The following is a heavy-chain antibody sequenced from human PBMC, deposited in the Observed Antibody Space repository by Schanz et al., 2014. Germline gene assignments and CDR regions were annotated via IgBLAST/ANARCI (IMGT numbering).Heavy chain of an antibody. J-gene: IGHJ5*02. CDR3: ARDLEGYDGGGGGFDP. CDR1: GFSFSSYS. CDR2: IWSDGSTK. Sequence: VQLLESGGGLVQPGESLRLSCSASGFSFSSYSMNWVRQAPGKGLEWVAVIWSDGSTKYYADSAKGRFTISRDNSKNTLYLQMNSLRADDTAVYYCARDLEGYDGGGGGFDPWGQGTLVTVSS. V-gene: IGHV3-33*08. D-gene: IGHD2-21*01.